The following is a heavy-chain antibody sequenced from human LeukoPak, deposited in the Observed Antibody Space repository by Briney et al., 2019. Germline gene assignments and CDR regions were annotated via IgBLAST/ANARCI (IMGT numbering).Heavy chain of an antibody. J-gene: IGHJ4*02. V-gene: IGHV3-30*04. CDR2: ISYDGRNE. CDR3: AKGYYYESGGYYSIDY. Sequence: GGSLRLSCAASGFAFSTYNMHWVRQAPGKGLEWVAVISYDGRNENHAESVKGRFTISRDNSKNTLYLQMNSLRAEDTAVYYCAKGYYYESGGYYSIDYWGQGTLVTVSS. CDR1: GFAFSTYN. D-gene: IGHD3-22*01.